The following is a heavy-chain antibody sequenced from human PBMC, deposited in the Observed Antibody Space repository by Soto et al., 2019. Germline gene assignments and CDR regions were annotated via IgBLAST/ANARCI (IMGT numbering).Heavy chain of an antibody. D-gene: IGHD3-3*01. CDR3: AREVSRSGYFDY. CDR2: IYYSGST. Sequence: SETLSLTCTVSGGSISGYYWSWIRQPPGKGLEWIGYIYYSGSTNYNPSLKSRATISVDTSKNQVSLKLSSVTAADTAVYYCAREVSRSGYFDYWGQGTLVTVSS. CDR1: GGSISGYY. V-gene: IGHV4-59*01. J-gene: IGHJ4*02.